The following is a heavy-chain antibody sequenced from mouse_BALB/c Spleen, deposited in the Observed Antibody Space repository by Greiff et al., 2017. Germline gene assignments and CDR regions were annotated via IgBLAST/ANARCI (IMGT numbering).Heavy chain of an antibody. CDR1: GFTFNTYA. J-gene: IGHJ4*01. CDR2: IRSKSNNYAT. CDR3: VRHGTIYYDAMDH. Sequence: DVQLVESGGGLVQPKGSLKLSCAASGFTFNTYAMNWVRQAPGKGLEWVARIRSKSNNYATYYADSVKDRFTISRDDSQSMLYLQMNNLKTEDTAMYYCVRHGTIYYDAMDHWGQGTSVTVSS. V-gene: IGHV10-1*02. D-gene: IGHD2-1*01.